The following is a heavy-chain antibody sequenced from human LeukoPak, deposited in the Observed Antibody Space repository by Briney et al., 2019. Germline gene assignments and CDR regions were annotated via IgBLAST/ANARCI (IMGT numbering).Heavy chain of an antibody. Sequence: GGSLRLSCAASGFTFSSYAMSWVRQAPGKGLEWVSTISGSGGSTYYADSVKGRFTMSRDNSKNTLYLQMNSLRADDTAVYYCAKPGISAAGTYFFDNWGQGTLVTVSS. CDR2: ISGSGGST. J-gene: IGHJ4*02. CDR3: AKPGISAAGTYFFDN. D-gene: IGHD6-13*01. CDR1: GFTFSSYA. V-gene: IGHV3-23*01.